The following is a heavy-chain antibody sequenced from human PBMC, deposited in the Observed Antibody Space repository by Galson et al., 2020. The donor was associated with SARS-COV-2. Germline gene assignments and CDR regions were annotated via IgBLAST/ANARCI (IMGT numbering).Heavy chain of an antibody. CDR3: RTTMVTPGAYFFDY. D-gene: IGHD4-17*01. CDR2: ISSYNGET. V-gene: IGHV1-18*01. J-gene: IGHJ4*02. Sequence: GWISSYNGETSYTEKLQGRITMTTDTSTSTAYMELTSLRSDDTAIYFCRTTMVTPGAYFFDYWGQGTLVTVSS.